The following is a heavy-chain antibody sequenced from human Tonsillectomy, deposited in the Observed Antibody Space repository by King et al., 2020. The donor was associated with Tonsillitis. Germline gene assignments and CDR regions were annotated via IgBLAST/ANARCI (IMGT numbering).Heavy chain of an antibody. CDR2: ISYDGSNK. V-gene: IGHV3-30*01. CDR3: ARDGDPSVVVPAATLFDY. J-gene: IGHJ4*02. D-gene: IGHD2-2*01. CDR1: GFTFISYA. Sequence: VQLVESGGGVVQPGRSLRLSCAASGFTFISYAMHWVRQAPGKGLEWVAVISYDGSNKYYADSVKGRLPISRDNSKNTLYLQMNSLRAEDTAVYYCARDGDPSVVVPAATLFDYWGQGTLVTVSS.